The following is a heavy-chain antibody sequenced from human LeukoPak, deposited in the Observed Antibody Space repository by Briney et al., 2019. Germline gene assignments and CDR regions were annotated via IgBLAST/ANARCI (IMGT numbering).Heavy chain of an antibody. D-gene: IGHD3-3*01. CDR3: ARITQIFGNWFDP. V-gene: IGHV3-21*01. J-gene: IGHJ5*02. CDR2: ISSSSSYI. Sequence: GGSLRLSCAASGFTFSSYGMNWVPQAPGKGLEWVSSISSSSSYIYYADSVKGRFTISRDNAKNSLYLQMNSLRAEDTAVYYCARITQIFGNWFDPWGQGTLVTVSS. CDR1: GFTFSSYG.